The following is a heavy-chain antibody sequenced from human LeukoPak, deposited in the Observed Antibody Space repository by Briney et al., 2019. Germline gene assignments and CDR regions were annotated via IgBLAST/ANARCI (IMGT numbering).Heavy chain of an antibody. D-gene: IGHD3-10*01. V-gene: IGHV4-39*06. CDR2: IYYSGTT. CDR1: GGSISSSPYY. Sequence: PSETLSLTCTVSGGSISSSPYYWGWIRQPPGKGLEWIGSIYYSGTTHYSPSLESRVTISVDTSKNQFPLKLSSVTAADTAVYYCARDSPYYYGSGSATYYMDVWGQGTLVTVSS. J-gene: IGHJ4*02. CDR3: ARDSPYYYGSGSATYYMDV.